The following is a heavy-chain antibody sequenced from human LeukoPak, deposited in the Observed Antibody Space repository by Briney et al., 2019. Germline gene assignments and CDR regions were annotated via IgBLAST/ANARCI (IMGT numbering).Heavy chain of an antibody. D-gene: IGHD3-22*01. Sequence: GASVKVSCKASGYTFTGYYMHWVRQAPGQGLEWMGWINPNSGGTNYAQKFQGRVTMTRDTSISTAYMELSRLRSDDTAVYYCARMASKMIVGTRPSYPYFDHWGQGTLVTVSS. CDR2: INPNSGGT. CDR1: GYTFTGYY. V-gene: IGHV1-2*02. CDR3: ARMASKMIVGTRPSYPYFDH. J-gene: IGHJ4*02.